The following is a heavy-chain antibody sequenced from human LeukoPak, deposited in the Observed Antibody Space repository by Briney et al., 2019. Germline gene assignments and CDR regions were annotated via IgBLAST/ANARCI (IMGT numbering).Heavy chain of an antibody. V-gene: IGHV3-43*01. D-gene: IGHD3-9*01. CDR3: AKDIHPTDFDHYYYYYGMDV. CDR2: ISWDGGST. J-gene: IGHJ6*02. CDR1: GFTFDDYT. Sequence: GGSLRLSCAASGFTFDDYTMHWVRQAPGKGLEWVSLISWDGGSTYYADSVKGRFTISRDNSKNSLYLQMNSLRTEDTALYYCAKDIHPTDFDHYYYYYGMDVWGQGTTVTVSS.